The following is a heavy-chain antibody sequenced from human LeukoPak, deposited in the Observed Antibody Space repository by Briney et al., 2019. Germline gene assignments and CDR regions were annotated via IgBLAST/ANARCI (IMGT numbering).Heavy chain of an antibody. V-gene: IGHV3-23*01. Sequence: PGGSLRLSCAASGFTFSSYAMSWVRQAPGKGLEWVSAISGSGGSTYYADSVKGRFTISRDNSKNTLYLQMNSLRAEDTAVYYCAKGTSRITIFGVVIIGFDYWGQGTLVTVSS. CDR2: ISGSGGST. D-gene: IGHD3-3*01. CDR3: AKGTSRITIFGVVIIGFDY. J-gene: IGHJ4*02. CDR1: GFTFSSYA.